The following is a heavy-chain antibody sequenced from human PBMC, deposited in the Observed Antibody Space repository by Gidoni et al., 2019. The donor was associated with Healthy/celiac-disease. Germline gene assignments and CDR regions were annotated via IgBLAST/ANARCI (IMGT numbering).Heavy chain of an antibody. CDR2: ISYDGSNK. J-gene: IGHJ4*02. Sequence: QVQLVESGGGVVQPGRSLRLSCAASGFTFSSYAMHWVRQAPGTGLEWVAVISYDGSNKYYADSVKGRFTISRDNSKNTLYLQMNSLRAEDTAVYYCARDRGHSSSWYGYFDYWGQGTLVTVSS. D-gene: IGHD6-13*01. CDR3: ARDRGHSSSWYGYFDY. CDR1: GFTFSSYA. V-gene: IGHV3-30-3*01.